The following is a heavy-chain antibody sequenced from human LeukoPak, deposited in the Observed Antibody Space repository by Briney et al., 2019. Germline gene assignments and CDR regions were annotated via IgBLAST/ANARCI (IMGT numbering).Heavy chain of an antibody. D-gene: IGHD4-17*01. CDR2: INHDGGDK. CDR1: GFIFRNYW. V-gene: IGHV3-7*02. CDR3: AITGGPTVTAFDL. J-gene: IGHJ4*02. Sequence: GGSLRLSCVASGFIFRNYWMSRVRQAPGKGLEWVANINHDGGDKNYVDSVKGRFTISRDNAKSSLYLQMNSLRVEDTAAYYCAITGGPTVTAFDLWGQGILVTVSS.